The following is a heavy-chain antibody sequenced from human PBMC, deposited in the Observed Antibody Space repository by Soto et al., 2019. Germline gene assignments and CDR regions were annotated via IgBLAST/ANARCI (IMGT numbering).Heavy chain of an antibody. D-gene: IGHD6-19*01. CDR3: AKSGNGGNGLDGWSSSSFYSYYSGMDV. CDR2: ISSTGGST. CDR1: GFTFSSYA. J-gene: IGHJ6*01. Sequence: EVELFESGGDLVQPGGSLRLSCAASGFTFSSYAMIWVRQAPGKGLQWVSAISSTGGSTYYAESVKGRFTTSRANCKNTLDPQVNSLRAEDTAVYYCAKSGNGGNGLDGWSSSSFYSYYSGMDVWRSGNRVTVSS. V-gene: IGHV3-23*01.